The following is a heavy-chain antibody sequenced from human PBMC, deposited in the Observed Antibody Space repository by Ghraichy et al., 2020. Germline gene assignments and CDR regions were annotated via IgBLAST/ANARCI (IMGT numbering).Heavy chain of an antibody. Sequence: GGSLRLSCVGSGFSFSDYNMNWVRQSPGKGLEWVSYITWSSRSIFYADSVKGRFTISRDNAQNSLYLQMNNLRDEDTAVYYCARASTVVRFYYYDGMDDWGQGTTVTVSS. D-gene: IGHD4-23*01. J-gene: IGHJ6*02. CDR2: ITWSSRSI. CDR1: GFSFSDYN. CDR3: ARASTVVRFYYYDGMDD. V-gene: IGHV3-48*02.